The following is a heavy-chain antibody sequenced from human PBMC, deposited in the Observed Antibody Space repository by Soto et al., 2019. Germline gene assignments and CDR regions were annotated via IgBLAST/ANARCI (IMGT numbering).Heavy chain of an antibody. CDR2: IYYSGST. Sequence: SETLSLTCTVSGGSISSYYWSWIRQSPGKGLEWIGYIYYSGSTNYNPSLKSRVTISVDTSKNQFSLKLSSVTAADTAVYYCARGGSYYGVMYYWGQGTLVTVSS. CDR1: GGSISSYY. CDR3: ARGGSYYGVMYY. D-gene: IGHD1-26*01. V-gene: IGHV4-59*01. J-gene: IGHJ4*02.